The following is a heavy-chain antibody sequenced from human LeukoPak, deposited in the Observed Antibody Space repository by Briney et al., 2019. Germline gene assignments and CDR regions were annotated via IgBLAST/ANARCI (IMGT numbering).Heavy chain of an antibody. CDR2: ISCNIGSI. V-gene: IGHV3-9*03. Sequence: GGSLRLSSAASGFTFYVYAMHGGRGAPGEGLECVSGISCNIGSIAYAHSVTGRFTMCRDNAKNSLYMQMNSLRADDMALYYCVKDISGGCSSTSCYTQERTYYYYGMDVWGQGTTVIVSS. CDR1: GFTFYVYA. CDR3: VKDISGGCSSTSCYTQERTYYYYGMDV. J-gene: IGHJ6*02. D-gene: IGHD2-2*02.